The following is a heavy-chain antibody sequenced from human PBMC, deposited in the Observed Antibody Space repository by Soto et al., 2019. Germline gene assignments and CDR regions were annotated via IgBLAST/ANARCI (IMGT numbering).Heavy chain of an antibody. D-gene: IGHD5-12*01. J-gene: IGHJ6*02. CDR2: INHSGST. CDR3: ARGGTIVATIFRGRRYYGMDV. V-gene: IGHV4-34*01. Sequence: SETLSLTCAVYGGSFSCYYWSWIRQPPGKGLEWIGEINHSGSTNYNPSLKSRVTISVDTSKNQFSLKLSSVTAADTAVYYCARGGTIVATIFRGRRYYGMDVWGQGTTVTVSS. CDR1: GGSFSCYY.